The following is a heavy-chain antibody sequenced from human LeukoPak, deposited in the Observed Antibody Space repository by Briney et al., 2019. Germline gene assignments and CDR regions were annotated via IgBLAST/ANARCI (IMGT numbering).Heavy chain of an antibody. J-gene: IGHJ6*02. CDR2: INPNSGGT. V-gene: IGHV1-2*02. CDR1: GYTFTGYY. D-gene: IGHD2-15*01. Sequence: ASVKVSCKASGYTFTGYYMHWVRQAPGQGLEWMGWINPNSGGTNYAQKFQGRVTMTRDTSISTAYMELSRLRSDDTAAYYCARDQVCSGGSCYSGDPYYYYGMDVWGQGTTVTVSS. CDR3: ARDQVCSGGSCYSGDPYYYYGMDV.